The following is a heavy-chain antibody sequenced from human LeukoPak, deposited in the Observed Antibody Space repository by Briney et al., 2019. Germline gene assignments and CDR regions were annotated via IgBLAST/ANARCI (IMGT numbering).Heavy chain of an antibody. V-gene: IGHV1-2*02. J-gene: IGHJ3*01. CDR3: ASGPLRFLEWFSYAFYL. CDR1: GYTFTGYY. D-gene: IGHD3-3*01. CDR2: INTYNGGT. Sequence: ASVKVSCKASGYTFTGYYMPWVRQAPGQGLEWMGWINTYNGGTNYAQKFQGRVTMNRDTSIRTASMELRRLSYDDTAVYYCASGPLRFLEWFSYAFYLWGQGTMGTVSS.